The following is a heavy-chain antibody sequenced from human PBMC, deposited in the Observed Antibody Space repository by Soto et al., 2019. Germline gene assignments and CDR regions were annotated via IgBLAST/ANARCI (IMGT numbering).Heavy chain of an antibody. CDR1: GGSISSGGYS. CDR2: IYHSGST. D-gene: IGHD2-2*01. CDR3: DRQPYQYDAFDI. J-gene: IGHJ3*02. Sequence: QLQLQESGSGLVKPSQTLSLTCAVSGGSISSGGYSWSWIRQPPGKGLEWIGYIYHSGSTYYNPSLKSRDTISVDRTNNQFSLKLSSVTAADTAVYYCDRQPYQYDAFDIWGQGTMVTVSS. V-gene: IGHV4-30-2*01.